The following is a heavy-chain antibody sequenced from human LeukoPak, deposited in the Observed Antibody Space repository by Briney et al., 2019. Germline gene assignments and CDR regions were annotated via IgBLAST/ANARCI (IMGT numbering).Heavy chain of an antibody. D-gene: IGHD3-16*01. V-gene: IGHV1-69*13. CDR3: ASLGGMIHDAFDI. CDR1: GGTFINYA. Sequence: VASVTVSCKASGGTFINYAISWVRQAAGQGLAWMGGIIPIFGTANYAQKFQGRVTITADESTSKAYMELSSLRSEDTAVYYCASLGGMIHDAFDIWGQGTMVTVSS. J-gene: IGHJ3*02. CDR2: IIPIFGTA.